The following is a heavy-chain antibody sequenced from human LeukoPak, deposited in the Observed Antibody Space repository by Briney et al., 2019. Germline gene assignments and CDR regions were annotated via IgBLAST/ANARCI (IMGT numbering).Heavy chain of an antibody. Sequence: GGSLRLSCAASGFTISSYWMNWVRQAPGKGLEWVANIKQDGSEKKYVDSVKGRFTISRDNSKNTLYLQMDSLRAEDTAIYYCADFGSGSYCFDYWGQGTLVTVSS. CDR3: ADFGSGSYCFDY. CDR2: IKQDGSEK. D-gene: IGHD3-10*01. J-gene: IGHJ4*02. V-gene: IGHV3-7*03. CDR1: GFTISSYW.